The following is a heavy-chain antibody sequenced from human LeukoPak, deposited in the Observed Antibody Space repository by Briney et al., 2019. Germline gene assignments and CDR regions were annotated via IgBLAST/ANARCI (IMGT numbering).Heavy chain of an antibody. CDR2: FDPEDGET. CDR3: ATDIITGTTYVY. CDR1: GYTLTELS. J-gene: IGHJ4*02. Sequence: ASVKVSCEVSGYTLTELSMHWVRQAPGKGLEWMGGFDPEDGETIYAQKFQGRVTMTEDTSTDTAYMELSSLRSEDTAVYYCATDIITGTTYVYWGQGTLVTVSS. V-gene: IGHV1-24*01. D-gene: IGHD1-20*01.